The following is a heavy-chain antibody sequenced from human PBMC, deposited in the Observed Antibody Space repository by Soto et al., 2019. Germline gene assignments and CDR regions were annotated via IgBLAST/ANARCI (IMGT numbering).Heavy chain of an antibody. V-gene: IGHV4-61*01. CDR3: ARVHPFGYYDSSGYQGTNFDY. J-gene: IGHJ4*02. D-gene: IGHD3-22*01. Sequence: SETLSLTCTVSGGSVSSGSYYWSWIRQPPGKGLEWIGYIYYSGSTNYNPSLKSRVTISVDTSKNQFSLKLSSVTAADTAVYYCARVHPFGYYDSSGYQGTNFDYWGQGTLVTVSS. CDR1: GGSVSSGSYY. CDR2: IYYSGST.